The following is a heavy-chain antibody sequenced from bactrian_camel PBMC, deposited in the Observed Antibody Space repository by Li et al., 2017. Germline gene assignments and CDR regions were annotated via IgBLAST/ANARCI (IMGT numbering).Heavy chain of an antibody. CDR3: AAVGASGSCLWITTDLGY. J-gene: IGHJ6*01. V-gene: IGHV3S61*01. CDR2: RDSKGTT. CDR1: GFTIVAAD. Sequence: HVQLVESGGGSVQSGGSLRLSCTASGFTIVAADIGWYRQAPGNECELVSTRDSKGTTYNADSVKGRFAISQDNRDNAKNTLYLQMNDLKPEDTAMYYCAAVGASGSCLWITTDLGYWGQGTQVTVS. D-gene: IGHD2*01.